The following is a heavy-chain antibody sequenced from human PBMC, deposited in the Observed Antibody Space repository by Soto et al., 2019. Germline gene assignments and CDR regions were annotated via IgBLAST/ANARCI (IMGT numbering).Heavy chain of an antibody. J-gene: IGHJ6*03. D-gene: IGHD4-17*01. CDR2: IRSKAYGGTT. CDR3: TIWLMGGDYGIYYYYYMDV. Sequence: LRLSCTASGFTFGDYAMSWFRQAPGKGLEWVGFIRSKAYGGTTEYAASVKGRFTISRDDSKSIAYLQMNSLKTEDTAAYYCTIWLMGGDYGIYYYYYMDVWGKGTTVTVSS. CDR1: GFTFGDYA. V-gene: IGHV3-49*03.